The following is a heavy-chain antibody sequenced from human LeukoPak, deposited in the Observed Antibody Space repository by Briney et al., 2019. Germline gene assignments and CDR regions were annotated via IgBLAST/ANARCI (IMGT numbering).Heavy chain of an antibody. Sequence: GGSLRLSCAVSGFTFSDYYMSWIRQAPGKGLEWVSYISSGGSTISHADSVKGRFTISRDNAEDSLYLQMNSLRAEGTAVYYCESRAAAGRCFDYWGQGTLVTVSS. V-gene: IGHV3-11*01. J-gene: IGHJ4*02. CDR1: GFTFSDYY. CDR2: ISSGGSTI. D-gene: IGHD6-13*01. CDR3: ESRAAAGRCFDY.